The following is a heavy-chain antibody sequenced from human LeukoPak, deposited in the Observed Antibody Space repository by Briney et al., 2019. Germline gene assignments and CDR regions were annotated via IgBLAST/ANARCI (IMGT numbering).Heavy chain of an antibody. V-gene: IGHV1-18*01. D-gene: IGHD6-13*01. CDR2: ISAYNGNT. J-gene: IGHJ4*02. CDR1: GYTFTTDD. Sequence: ASVKVSCKASGYTFTTDDISWVRQAPGQGLEWMGWISAYNGNTNYAQKLQGRVTMTTDTSTSTAYMELRSLRSDDTAVYYCARDDGTQEGIAASFDYWGQGTLVTVSS. CDR3: ARDDGTQEGIAASFDY.